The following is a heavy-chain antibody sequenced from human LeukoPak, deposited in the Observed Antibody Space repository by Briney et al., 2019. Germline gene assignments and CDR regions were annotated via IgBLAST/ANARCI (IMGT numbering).Heavy chain of an antibody. D-gene: IGHD3-10*01. CDR3: ATEPFMVRGVIRDY. CDR2: FDPEDGET. J-gene: IGHJ4*02. Sequence: ASVKVSXKVSGYTLTELSMHWVRQAPGKGLEWMGGFDPEDGETIYAQKFQGRVTMTEDTSTDTAYMELSSLRSEDTAVYYCATEPFMVRGVIRDYWGQGTLVTVSS. V-gene: IGHV1-24*01. CDR1: GYTLTELS.